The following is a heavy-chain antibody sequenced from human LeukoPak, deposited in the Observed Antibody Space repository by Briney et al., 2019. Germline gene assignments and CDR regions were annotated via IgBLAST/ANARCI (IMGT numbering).Heavy chain of an antibody. Sequence: GGSLRLSCAASGFTFSSYAMSWVRQAPGKGLDWVSAISGSGGSTYLADSVKGRFTISRDNSKNTLYPQMDSLRAEDTAVYYCAKDQYRAAADKGGIFWGQGTMVTVSS. CDR2: ISGSGGST. CDR1: GFTFSSYA. V-gene: IGHV3-23*01. J-gene: IGHJ3*01. CDR3: AKDQYRAAADKGGIF. D-gene: IGHD6-13*01.